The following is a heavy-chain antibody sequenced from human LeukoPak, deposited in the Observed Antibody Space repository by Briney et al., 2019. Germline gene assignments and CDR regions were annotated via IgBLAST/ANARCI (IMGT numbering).Heavy chain of an antibody. CDR3: ARVIYSGWEGELSD. Sequence: PGGSLRLSCAASGFTFSSYWMHWVRQAPGKGLVWVSRINGAGSTTNYADSVMGRFTISRDNAKNSLYLQMNSLRAEDTAVYYCARVIYSGWEGELSDWGQGTLVIVS. J-gene: IGHJ4*02. CDR1: GFTFSSYW. CDR2: INGAGSTT. V-gene: IGHV3-74*01. D-gene: IGHD6-19*01.